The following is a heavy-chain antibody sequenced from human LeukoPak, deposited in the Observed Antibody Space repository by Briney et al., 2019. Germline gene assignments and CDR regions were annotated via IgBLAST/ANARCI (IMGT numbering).Heavy chain of an antibody. V-gene: IGHV3-74*01. CDR3: AVAVVGLSY. J-gene: IGHJ4*02. CDR1: GSTFSTYW. CDR2: ISSDGSST. Sequence: GGSLRLSCAASGSTFSTYWMHWVRQAPGKGLVWVSLISSDGSSTIYADSVKGRFTISRDNAKNTLYLQMNSLRAEDTAAYYCAVAVVGLSYWGQGNLVTVSS. D-gene: IGHD6-19*01.